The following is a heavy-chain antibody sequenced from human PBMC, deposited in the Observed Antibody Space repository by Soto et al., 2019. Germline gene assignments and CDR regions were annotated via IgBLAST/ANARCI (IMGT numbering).Heavy chain of an antibody. J-gene: IGHJ5*02. Sequence: LSLTCTVSGDSVGKYYWNWIRQPAGKGLEWIGRIHSTRSPNYNPPLKSRVTMSVDTSKNQFSLKLNLTSVTAADTAVYYCARSPAYGDYANLDTWGQGTLVTVSS. V-gene: IGHV4-4*07. D-gene: IGHD4-17*01. CDR1: GDSVGKYY. CDR3: ARSPAYGDYANLDT. CDR2: IHSTRSP.